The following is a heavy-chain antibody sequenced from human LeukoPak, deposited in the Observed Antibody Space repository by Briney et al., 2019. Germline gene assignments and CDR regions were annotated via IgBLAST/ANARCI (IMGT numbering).Heavy chain of an antibody. CDR3: ARDSPFDS. Sequence: GGTLRLSCTTSGFTFATYAVSWVRQAPGKGLEWVGFIRSKASGGTTEYAASVKGRFTISRDDSKSIAYLQTNSLKTGDTAVYYCARDSPFDSWGQGTLVTVSS. V-gene: IGHV3-49*04. CDR2: IRSKASGGTT. J-gene: IGHJ4*02. CDR1: GFTFATYA.